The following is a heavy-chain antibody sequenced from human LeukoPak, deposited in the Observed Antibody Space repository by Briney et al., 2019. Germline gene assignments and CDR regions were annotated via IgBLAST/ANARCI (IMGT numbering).Heavy chain of an antibody. V-gene: IGHV3-30*18. D-gene: IGHD4-17*01. CDR2: ISDDGRRK. J-gene: IGHJ4*02. CDR3: AKRPSDYGDYVSYFDY. CDR1: GFTFISYG. Sequence: PGGSLRPSCAASGFTFISYGMRSVRQAPGKGLGWVGVISDDGRRKDYADSVKGRFTISRDNSKDTLYLQMNSLRAEDTAVYYCAKRPSDYGDYVSYFDYWGEGTLVTVSS.